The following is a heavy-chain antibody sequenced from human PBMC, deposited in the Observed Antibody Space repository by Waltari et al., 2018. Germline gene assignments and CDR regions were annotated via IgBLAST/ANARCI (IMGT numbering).Heavy chain of an antibody. CDR1: GGSISSSSYY. Sequence: QLQLQESGPGLVTPSETLSLTCTVSGGSISSSSYYWGLIRQPPGKGLEWIGSIYYSGSTYYNPSLKSRVTISVDTSKNQFSLKLSSVTAADTAVYYCARANTTVTKDFDYWGQGTLVTVSS. D-gene: IGHD4-17*01. CDR3: ARANTTVTKDFDY. V-gene: IGHV4-39*07. J-gene: IGHJ4*02. CDR2: IYYSGST.